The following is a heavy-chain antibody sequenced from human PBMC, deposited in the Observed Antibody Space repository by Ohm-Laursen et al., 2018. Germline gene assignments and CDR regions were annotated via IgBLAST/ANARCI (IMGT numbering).Heavy chain of an antibody. J-gene: IGHJ5*02. CDR1: GFTFSSYE. V-gene: IGHV3-7*01. CDR2: IKQDGSEK. Sequence: SLRLSCAAPGFTFSSYEMNWVRQAPGKGLEWVANIKQDGSEKYYVDSVKGRFTISRDNAKNSLYLQMNSLRADDTAVYYCARGAYASWGQGTLVTVSS. CDR3: ARGAYAS. D-gene: IGHD3-16*01.